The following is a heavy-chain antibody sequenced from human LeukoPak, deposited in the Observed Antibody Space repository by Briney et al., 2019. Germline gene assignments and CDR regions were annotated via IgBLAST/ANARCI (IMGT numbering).Heavy chain of an antibody. Sequence: GGSLRLSCAASGFTVSSNYMSWVRQAPGKGLEWVGRIKSKTDGGTTDYAAPVKGRFTISRDDSKNTLYLQMNSLRAEDTAVYYCAKNPLTGYPYYYYYYYMDVWGKGTTVTISS. V-gene: IGHV3-15*01. CDR1: GFTVSSNY. CDR2: IKSKTDGGTT. J-gene: IGHJ6*03. CDR3: AKNPLTGYPYYYYYYYMDV. D-gene: IGHD3-9*01.